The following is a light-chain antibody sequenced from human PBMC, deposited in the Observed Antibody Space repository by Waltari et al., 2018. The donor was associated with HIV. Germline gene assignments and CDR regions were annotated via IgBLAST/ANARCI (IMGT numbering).Light chain of an antibody. CDR2: GKN. J-gene: IGLJ1*01. Sequence: SSELTQDPAVSVALGQTVRITCQGASLRSYYASWYQQKPGQAPVLVIYGKNNRPSGIPDRFSGSSSGNTASLTITGAQAEDEADYYCNSRDSSGNHLGCFGTGTKVTVL. V-gene: IGLV3-19*01. CDR1: SLRSYY. CDR3: NSRDSSGNHLGC.